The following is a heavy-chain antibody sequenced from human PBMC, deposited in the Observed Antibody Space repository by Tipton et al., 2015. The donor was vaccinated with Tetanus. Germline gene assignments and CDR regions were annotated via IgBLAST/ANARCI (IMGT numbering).Heavy chain of an antibody. V-gene: IGHV3-7*01. CDR1: GFTFSNHW. CDR2: INQDGSKK. J-gene: IGHJ3*02. D-gene: IGHD2-15*01. CDR3: AKEGCSRCNGDSRFDI. Sequence: SLRLSYAASGFTFSNHWMTWVRQAPGKGLEWVANINQDGSKKYYVDSMKGRFTISRDNAKNSLFLQMNSLRAEDTAVYYCAKEGCSRCNGDSRFDIWGQGTKVSVSS.